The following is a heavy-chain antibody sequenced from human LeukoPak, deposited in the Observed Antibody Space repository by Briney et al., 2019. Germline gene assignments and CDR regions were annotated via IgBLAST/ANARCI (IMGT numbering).Heavy chain of an antibody. CDR1: GFTFSGHE. V-gene: IGHV3-48*03. J-gene: IGHJ3*02. CDR2: ISDSGTTI. Sequence: PGGSLRLSCAAAGFTFSGHEMNWVRQAPGKGLEWVSYISDSGTTINYADSVKGRFTISRDNAKNSLYLQMNGLRAEDTAVYKCARDLPQPTSGWFENPGAAFDIWGQGTMVTVSS. CDR3: ARDLPQPTSGWFENPGAAFDI. D-gene: IGHD6-19*01.